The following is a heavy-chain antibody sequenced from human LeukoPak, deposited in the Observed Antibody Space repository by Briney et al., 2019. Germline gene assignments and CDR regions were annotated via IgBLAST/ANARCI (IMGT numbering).Heavy chain of an antibody. J-gene: IGHJ6*04. CDR2: IKSKANNYAT. CDR1: GFAFSGSA. V-gene: IGHV3-73*01. Sequence: GGSLRLSCAASGFAFSGSALHWVRQASGNGLEWVGRIKSKANNYATAYAASVNGRFTVSRDDSKNTAYLQMNSLKTEDTAVYYCTRLESGMDVWGRGTTVTVSS. CDR3: TRLESGMDV. D-gene: IGHD1-1*01.